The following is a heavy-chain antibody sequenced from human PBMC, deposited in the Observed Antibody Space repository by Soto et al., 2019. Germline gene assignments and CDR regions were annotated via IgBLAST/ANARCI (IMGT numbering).Heavy chain of an antibody. CDR2: IYYTGST. J-gene: IGHJ5*02. D-gene: IGHD1-26*01. CDR1: GESITSITTRNYY. CDR3: ARTPTP. V-gene: IGHV4-39*07. Sequence: SEPRSLTYPVSGESITSITTRNYYWGWIRQPPGKGLEWIGNIYYTGSTYYNPSLKSRVTFSLGTSKNQFSLKLTSVTAADTAVYYCARTPTPWGQGTLVTVSS.